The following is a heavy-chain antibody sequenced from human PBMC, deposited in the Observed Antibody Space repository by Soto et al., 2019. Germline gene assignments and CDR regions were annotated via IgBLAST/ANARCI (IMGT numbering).Heavy chain of an antibody. CDR1: GFTFSSYA. J-gene: IGHJ4*02. V-gene: IGHV3-23*01. CDR3: AKDLAIPAAIGPFDY. D-gene: IGHD2-2*01. Sequence: GGSLRLSCAAPGFTFSSYAMSWVRQAPGKGLEWVSAISGSGGSTYYADSVKGRFTISRDNSKNTLYLQMNSLRAEDTAVYYCAKDLAIPAAIGPFDYWGQGTLVTVSS. CDR2: ISGSGGST.